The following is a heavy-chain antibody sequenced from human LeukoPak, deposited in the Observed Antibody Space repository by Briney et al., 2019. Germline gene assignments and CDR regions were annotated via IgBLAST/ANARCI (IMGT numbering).Heavy chain of an antibody. V-gene: IGHV3-30*02. D-gene: IGHD4-17*01. CDR1: GFTFSSYG. Sequence: GGSLRLSCAASGFTFSSYGMHWVRQAPGKGLEWVAFIRYDGSNKYYADSVKGRFTISRDNSKNTLYLQMNSLIAEDTAVYYCAKFLTVTTPVHMDVWGKGTTVTISS. J-gene: IGHJ6*03. CDR3: AKFLTVTTPVHMDV. CDR2: IRYDGSNK.